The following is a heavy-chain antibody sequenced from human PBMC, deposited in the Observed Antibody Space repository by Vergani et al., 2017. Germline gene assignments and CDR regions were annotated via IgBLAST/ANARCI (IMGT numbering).Heavy chain of an antibody. CDR1: GFTFSNAW. CDR3: TTVSVVVAADAFDI. CDR2: IKSKTDGGTT. Sequence: EVQLVESGGGLVKPGGSLRLSCAASGFTFSNAWMSWVRQAPGKGLEWVGRIKSKTDGGTTDYAAPVKGRFTISRDDSKNTLYLQMNSLKNEDTAVYYCTTVSVVVAADAFDIWGQGTMVTVSS. D-gene: IGHD2-15*01. J-gene: IGHJ3*02. V-gene: IGHV3-15*01.